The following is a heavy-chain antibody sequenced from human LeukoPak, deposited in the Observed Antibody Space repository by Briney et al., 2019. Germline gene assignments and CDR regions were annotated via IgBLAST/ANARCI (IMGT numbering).Heavy chain of an antibody. CDR3: ARSTVTIPNWFDP. CDR2: MNPNSGNT. V-gene: IGHV1-8*01. CDR1: GYTFTSYD. J-gene: IGHJ5*02. Sequence: GASVKVSCKASGYTFTSYDINWVRQATGQGLEWMGWMNPNSGNTGYAQKFQGRVTMTRNTSISTAYMELSSLRSEDTAVYYCARSTVTIPNWFDPWGQGTLVTVSS. D-gene: IGHD4-17*01.